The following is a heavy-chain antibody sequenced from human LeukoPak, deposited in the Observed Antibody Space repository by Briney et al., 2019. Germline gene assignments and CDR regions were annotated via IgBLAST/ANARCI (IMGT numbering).Heavy chain of an antibody. D-gene: IGHD6-13*01. Sequence: PGGSLRLSCAVSGFIFSNYGMYWVRQAPGKGLEWVAFIRFDGSDKYYADSVKGRFTISRDISNNTLDLQMNSLRSDDTAVYYCARGIAAAGRYYMDVWGKGTTVTVSS. CDR3: ARGIAAAGRYYMDV. J-gene: IGHJ6*03. V-gene: IGHV3-30*02. CDR1: GFIFSNYG. CDR2: IRFDGSDK.